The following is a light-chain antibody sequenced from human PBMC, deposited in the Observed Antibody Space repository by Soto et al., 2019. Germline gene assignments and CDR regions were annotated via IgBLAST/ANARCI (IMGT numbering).Light chain of an antibody. V-gene: IGKV3-20*01. CDR2: GAS. CDR3: QQYGSSPPIT. J-gene: IGKJ4*01. CDR1: QSVSSRY. Sequence: IVLTQSPGTLSLSPGERAALSCRASQSVSSRYLAWYQQKPGQAPRLLIYGASSRATGIPDRFSGGGSGTDFNLTISRLEPEDFAVYYCQQYGSSPPITFGGGTKVEIK.